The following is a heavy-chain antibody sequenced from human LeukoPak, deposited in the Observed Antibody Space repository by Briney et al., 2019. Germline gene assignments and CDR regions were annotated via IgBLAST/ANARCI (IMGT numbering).Heavy chain of an antibody. CDR2: IRSKTYRGTA. J-gene: IGHJ4*02. CDR1: GFTFGDYA. CDR3: TSVHDSSAYYLSGVDY. V-gene: IGHV3-49*04. Sequence: PGGSLRLSCAASGFTFGDYAMSWVRQAPGKGLEWVGVIRSKTYRGTAEYAASVKGRFTISRDDSKSIAYLQTNSLKTDDTAVYYCTSVHDSSAYYLSGVDYWGQGTLVTVSS. D-gene: IGHD3-22*01.